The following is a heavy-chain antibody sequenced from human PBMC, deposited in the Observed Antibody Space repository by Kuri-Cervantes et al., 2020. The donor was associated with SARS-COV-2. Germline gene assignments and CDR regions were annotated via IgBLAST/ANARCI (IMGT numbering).Heavy chain of an antibody. V-gene: IGHV4-39*07. Sequence: GSLRLSCTVSGGSISSSSYYWGWIRQPPGKGLEWIGSIYYSGSTYYNPSLKSRVTISVDKSNNQFSLELTSVTAADTAVYYCARGKGGDNDWFDPWGQGTLVTVSS. J-gene: IGHJ5*02. CDR1: GGSISSSSYY. D-gene: IGHD1-26*01. CDR3: ARGKGGDNDWFDP. CDR2: IYYSGST.